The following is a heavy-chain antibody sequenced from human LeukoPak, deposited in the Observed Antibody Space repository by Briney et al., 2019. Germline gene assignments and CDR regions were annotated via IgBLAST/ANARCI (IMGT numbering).Heavy chain of an antibody. D-gene: IGHD4/OR15-4a*01. CDR2: ISSGSSYI. V-gene: IGHV3-21*01. CDR1: GFTFCSYN. Sequence: GGSLRLSCAASGFTFCSYNMNWVRQAPGKGLEWVSCISSGSSYIYYADSVKGRFTISRDNAKNSLYLQMNSLRAEDTALYYCARYGGNAFDVWGQGTMVTVSS. CDR3: ARYGGNAFDV. J-gene: IGHJ3*01.